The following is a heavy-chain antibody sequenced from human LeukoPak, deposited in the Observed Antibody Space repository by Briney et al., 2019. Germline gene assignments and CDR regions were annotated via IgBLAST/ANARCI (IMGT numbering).Heavy chain of an antibody. V-gene: IGHV1-2*06. CDR2: INPNSGGT. J-gene: IGHJ4*02. Sequence: ASVKVSCKASGYTFTGYYMHWVRQAPGQGLEWMGRINPNSGGTNYAQKFQSRVTMTRDTSISTVYMELSRLRSDDTAVYYCARYDSSGYYPDRTFDYWGQGTLVTVSS. D-gene: IGHD3-22*01. CDR1: GYTFTGYY. CDR3: ARYDSSGYYPDRTFDY.